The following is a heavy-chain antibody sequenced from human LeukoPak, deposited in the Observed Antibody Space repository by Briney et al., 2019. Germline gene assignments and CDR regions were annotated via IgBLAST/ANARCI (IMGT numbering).Heavy chain of an antibody. CDR3: AHTRGYSYGLPTPYFDY. J-gene: IGHJ4*02. CDR1: GGTFSSYA. V-gene: IGHV1-69*13. D-gene: IGHD5-18*01. Sequence: GASVEVSCKASGGTFSSYAISWVRQAPGQGLEWMGGIIPIFGTANYAQKFQGRVTITADESTSTAYMELSSLRSEDTAVYYCAHTRGYSYGLPTPYFDYWGQGTLVTVSS. CDR2: IIPIFGTA.